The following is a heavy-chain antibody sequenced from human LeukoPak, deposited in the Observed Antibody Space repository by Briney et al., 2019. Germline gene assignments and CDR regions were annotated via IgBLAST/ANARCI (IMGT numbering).Heavy chain of an antibody. D-gene: IGHD2-15*01. J-gene: IGHJ4*02. Sequence: AGGYLRLSCAASGFNFSSYALSWVRQAPGKGLEWISSISSSGATTYYAHSVKGRFTISRDNSKSTLSLQMNSLRAEDTAVYYCAKGGISGYLDYWGQGTLVTVSS. CDR3: AKGGISGYLDY. CDR1: GFNFSSYA. V-gene: IGHV3-23*01. CDR2: ISSSGATT.